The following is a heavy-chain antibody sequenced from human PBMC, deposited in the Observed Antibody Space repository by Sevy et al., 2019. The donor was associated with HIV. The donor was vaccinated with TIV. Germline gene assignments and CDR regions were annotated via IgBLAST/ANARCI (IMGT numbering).Heavy chain of an antibody. J-gene: IGHJ5*02. V-gene: IGHV3-30-3*01. CDR2: ISYDGSSK. Sequence: GGSLRLSCAASGFTFSTYPMHWVRQSPGKGLEWVTVISYDGSSKYYADSVKGRFTISRDNSKNTVFLQMDSLRVDDTAVYYCARDSGYNINYSAGATWGQGALVTVSS. D-gene: IGHD5-12*01. CDR3: ARDSGYNINYSAGAT. CDR1: GFTFSTYP.